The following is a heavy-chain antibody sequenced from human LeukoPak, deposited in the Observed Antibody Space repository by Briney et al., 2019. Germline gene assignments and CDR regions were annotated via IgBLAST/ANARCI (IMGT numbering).Heavy chain of an antibody. CDR1: GHTLTELS. Sequence: VGSVKVSCKVSGHTLTELSIHWVRQAPGKGLEWMGRFDPGDGERVYAQRLQGRVSMTEDTSTDTAYMDLRSPRSEDTAMYYCVTDRGAINAFDIWGQGTMVTVSS. D-gene: IGHD2-15*01. CDR3: VTDRGAINAFDI. V-gene: IGHV1-24*01. CDR2: FDPGDGER. J-gene: IGHJ3*02.